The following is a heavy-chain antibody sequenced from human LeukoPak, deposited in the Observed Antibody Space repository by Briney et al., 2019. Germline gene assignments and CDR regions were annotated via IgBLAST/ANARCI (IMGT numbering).Heavy chain of an antibody. V-gene: IGHV4-39*01. CDR1: GGSISSSSYY. CDR3: ARPNTAMAYYYGMDI. D-gene: IGHD5-18*01. J-gene: IGHJ6*02. CDR2: IYYSGST. Sequence: SETLPLTCTVSGGSISSSSYYWGWIRQPPGKGLEWIGSIYYSGSTYYNPSLKSRVTISVDTSKNQFPLKLSSVTAADTAVYYCARPNTAMAYYYGMDIWGQGTTVTVSS.